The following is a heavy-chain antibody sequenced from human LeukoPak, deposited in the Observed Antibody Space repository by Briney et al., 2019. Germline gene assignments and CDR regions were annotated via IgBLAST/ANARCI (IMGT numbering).Heavy chain of an antibody. CDR3: AGENKRYSSSLGY. CDR2: INPNSGGT. V-gene: IGHV1-2*02. Sequence: ASVKVSCKASGYTFTGYYMHWVRQAPGQGLEWMGWINPNSGGTNYAQKFQGRVTMTRDTSISTAYMELSRLRSDDTAVYYCAGENKRYSSSLGYWGQGTLVTVSS. J-gene: IGHJ4*02. CDR1: GYTFTGYY. D-gene: IGHD6-13*01.